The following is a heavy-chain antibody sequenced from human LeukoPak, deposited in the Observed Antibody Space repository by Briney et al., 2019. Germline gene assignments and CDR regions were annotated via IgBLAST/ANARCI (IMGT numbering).Heavy chain of an antibody. CDR1: GFTFSTFT. V-gene: IGHV3-30-3*01. J-gene: IGHJ5*02. D-gene: IGHD6-19*01. CDR3: VRDEGGKYSSGWMSNWFEP. CDR2: VSHDGNDK. Sequence: GGSLRLSCAASGFTFSTFTMHWVRQAPGKGLEWVAVVSHDGNDKFYADPVRGRFTISRDNSKNTLSLQMNSLRPEDTAVYYGVRDEGGKYSSGWMSNWFEPWGQGTLVTVSS.